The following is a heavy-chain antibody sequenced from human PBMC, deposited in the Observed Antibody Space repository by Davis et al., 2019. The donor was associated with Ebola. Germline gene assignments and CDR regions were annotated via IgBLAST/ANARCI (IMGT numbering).Heavy chain of an antibody. CDR2: IYPGDSDT. D-gene: IGHD3-10*01. J-gene: IGHJ4*02. Sequence: GESPMTPRKGSGYSLTSYWIGWVRQMPGKGLEWMGIIYPGDSDTRYSPSFEGQVTMSVDRSIPTAYLQWSTLKASDTATYYCARQESLYGWIDHWGQGTLVTVSS. V-gene: IGHV5-51*01. CDR1: GYSLTSYW. CDR3: ARQESLYGWIDH.